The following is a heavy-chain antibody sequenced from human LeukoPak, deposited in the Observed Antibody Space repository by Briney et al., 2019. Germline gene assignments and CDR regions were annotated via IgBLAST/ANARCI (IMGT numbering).Heavy chain of an antibody. V-gene: IGHV1-2*02. CDR3: AREWGAYGSGSYYNVFPNNWFDP. CDR2: INPNSGGT. CDR1: GYTLTGYY. D-gene: IGHD3-10*01. J-gene: IGHJ5*02. Sequence: ASVKVSCKASGYTLTGYYMHWVRQAPGQGLEWMGWINPNSGGTNYAQKFQGRVTMTRDTSISTAYMELSRLRSDDTAVYYCAREWGAYGSGSYYNVFPNNWFDPWGQGTLVTVS.